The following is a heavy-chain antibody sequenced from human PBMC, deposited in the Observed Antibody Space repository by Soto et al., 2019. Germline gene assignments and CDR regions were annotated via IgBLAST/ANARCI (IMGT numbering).Heavy chain of an antibody. CDR2: MNPNSGNT. Sequence: ASVKVSCKASGGTFSSYAINWVRQAPGQGLEWMGWMNPNSGNTGYAQKFQGRVTMTRNTSISTAYMELSSLRSEDTAVYYCARGLTKRGYCSGGSCYSFTSWFDPWGQGTLVTVSS. V-gene: IGHV1-8*02. CDR1: GGTFSSYA. D-gene: IGHD2-15*01. J-gene: IGHJ5*02. CDR3: ARGLTKRGYCSGGSCYSFTSWFDP.